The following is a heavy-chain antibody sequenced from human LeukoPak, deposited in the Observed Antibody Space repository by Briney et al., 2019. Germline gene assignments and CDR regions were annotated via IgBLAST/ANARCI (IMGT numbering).Heavy chain of an antibody. J-gene: IGHJ3*02. V-gene: IGHV3-23*01. CDR2: EGSAGGT. D-gene: IGHD3/OR15-3a*01. Sequence: HSGGSLRLSCAASGFTFTNYAVSWVRQAPGQGLEWVSAEGSAGGTYSAHSVKGRFTISRDNSGNTLSLQMNGLRVEDTAVYYCASRTWTGPGYYAFDIWGQGTMVTVSS. CDR3: ASRTWTGPGYYAFDI. CDR1: GFTFTNYA.